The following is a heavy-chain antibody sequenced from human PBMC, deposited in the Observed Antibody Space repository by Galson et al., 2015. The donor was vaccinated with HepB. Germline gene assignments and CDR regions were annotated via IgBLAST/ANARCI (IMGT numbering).Heavy chain of an antibody. J-gene: IGHJ6*02. CDR2: ISGSGGST. CDR1: GFTFSSYA. D-gene: IGHD6-19*01. V-gene: IGHV3-23*01. CDR3: AKDHRSGYSSGWYLLKKKYYYGMDV. Sequence: SLRLSCAASGFTFSSYAMSWVRQAPGKGLEWVSAISGSGGSTYYADSVKGRFTISRDNSKNTLYLQMNSLRAEDTAVYYCAKDHRSGYSSGWYLLKKKYYYGMDVWGQGTTVTVSS.